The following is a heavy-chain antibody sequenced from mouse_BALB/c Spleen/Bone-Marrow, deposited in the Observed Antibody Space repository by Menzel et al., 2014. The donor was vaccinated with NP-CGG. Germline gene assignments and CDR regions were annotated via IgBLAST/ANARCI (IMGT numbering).Heavy chain of an antibody. D-gene: IGHD2-4*01. CDR2: ISNGSSTI. Sequence: EVKLVESGGGLVQPGGSRQLSCAASGFTFRLFGMPLVRPAPEKLLAWVAYISNGSSTIYYADTVKGRFTISRDNPKNTLFLQMTSLRSEDTAMYYCARKGAMITHYYAMDYWGQGTSVTVSS. J-gene: IGHJ4*01. CDR3: ARKGAMITHYYAMDY. CDR1: GFTFRLFG. V-gene: IGHV5-17*02.